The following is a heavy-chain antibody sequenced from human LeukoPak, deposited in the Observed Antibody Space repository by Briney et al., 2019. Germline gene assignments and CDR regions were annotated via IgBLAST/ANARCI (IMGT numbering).Heavy chain of an antibody. Sequence: LSGGSLRLSCAASGFTFGNSWVHWVRHAPGKGLVWVSLINVDGSITTYADSVKGRFTTSRDNARNTVPLQMNSLTIEDTAVYYCVVVVEPPDSDGFDVWGHGTMITVSS. CDR3: VVVVEPPDSDGFDV. CDR1: GFTFGNSW. CDR2: INVDGSIT. D-gene: IGHD1-14*01. J-gene: IGHJ3*01. V-gene: IGHV3-74*01.